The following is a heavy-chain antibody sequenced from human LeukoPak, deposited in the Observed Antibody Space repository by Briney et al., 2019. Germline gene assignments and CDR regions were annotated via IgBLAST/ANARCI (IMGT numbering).Heavy chain of an antibody. J-gene: IGHJ1*01. CDR3: AKGPYSSGWYRRAEYFQH. D-gene: IGHD6-19*01. Sequence: SETLSLTCTVSGGSISSYYWSWIRQPPGKGLEWIGYIYYSGSTNYNPSLKSRVTISVDTSKNQSSLKLSSVTAADTAVYYCAKGPYSSGWYRRAEYFQHWGQGTLVTVSS. V-gene: IGHV4-59*01. CDR1: GGSISSYY. CDR2: IYYSGST.